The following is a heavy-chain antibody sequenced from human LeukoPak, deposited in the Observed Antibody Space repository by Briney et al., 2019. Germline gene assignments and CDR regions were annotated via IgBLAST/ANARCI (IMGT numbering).Heavy chain of an antibody. J-gene: IGHJ4*02. CDR2: INTNTGNP. CDR1: GYTFTSYA. D-gene: IGHD3-10*01. CDR3: ARRGYYYGSGSYYNFDY. Sequence: ASAKVSCKASGYTFTSYAMNWVRQAPGQGLEWMGWINTNTGNPTYAQGFTGRFVFSLDTSVSTAYLQISSLKAEDTAVYYCARRGYYYGSGSYYNFDYWGQGTLVTVSA. V-gene: IGHV7-4-1*02.